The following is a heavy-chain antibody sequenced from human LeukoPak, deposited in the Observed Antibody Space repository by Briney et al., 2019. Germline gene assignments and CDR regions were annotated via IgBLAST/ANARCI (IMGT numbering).Heavy chain of an antibody. CDR3: ARVLISGSYQNPTYFDY. Sequence: GGSLRLSCAASGFTFSSYAMSWVRQAPGKGLEWVSAISGSGGSTYYADSVKGRFTISRDNAKNSLYLQMNSLRAEDTALYYCARVLISGSYQNPTYFDYWGQGTLVTVSS. J-gene: IGHJ4*02. D-gene: IGHD1-26*01. CDR1: GFTFSSYA. V-gene: IGHV3-23*01. CDR2: ISGSGGST.